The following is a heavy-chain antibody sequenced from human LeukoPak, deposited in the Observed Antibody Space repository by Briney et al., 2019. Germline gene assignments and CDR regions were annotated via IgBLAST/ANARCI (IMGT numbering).Heavy chain of an antibody. CDR1: GGSISSGGYS. V-gene: IGHV4-30-2*01. D-gene: IGHD6-13*01. J-gene: IGHJ4*02. CDR3: ARDSSAAGTGAFDY. Sequence: SETLSLTCAVSGGSISSGGYSWSWIRQPPGKGLEWIGYIYHSGSTYYNPSLKSRVTISVDRSKNQFSLKLSSVTATDTAVYYCARDSSAAGTGAFDYWGQGTLVTVSS. CDR2: IYHSGST.